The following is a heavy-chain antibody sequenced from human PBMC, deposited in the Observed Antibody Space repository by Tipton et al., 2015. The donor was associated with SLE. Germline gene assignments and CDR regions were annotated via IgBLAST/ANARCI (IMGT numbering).Heavy chain of an antibody. J-gene: IGHJ4*02. CDR1: GGSISGGGYS. V-gene: IGHV4-61*08. D-gene: IGHD3-10*01. Sequence: TLSLTCTVSGGSISGGGYSWSWIRQPPGKGLEWIGYIYYRGSTIYNPSLKSRVTISVDTSKNQFSLKLNSVTAADTAVYYCAGDYDSGSYRFDFWGQGTLVTVSS. CDR3: AGDYDSGSYRFDF. CDR2: IYYRGST.